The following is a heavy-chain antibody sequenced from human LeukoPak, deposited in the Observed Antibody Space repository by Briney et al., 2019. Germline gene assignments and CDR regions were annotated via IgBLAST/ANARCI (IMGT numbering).Heavy chain of an antibody. J-gene: IGHJ3*02. Sequence: GGSLRLSCAASGFTFRSHLMSWVRQAPGKGLQWVASIKQDGSEKLYLDSVRGRFTISRDNAENSLYLQMNSLRAEDTAVYYCARDSGSYYRAFDIWGQGTMVTVSS. V-gene: IGHV3-7*01. CDR3: ARDSGSYYRAFDI. CDR1: GFTFRSHL. D-gene: IGHD1-26*01. CDR2: IKQDGSEK.